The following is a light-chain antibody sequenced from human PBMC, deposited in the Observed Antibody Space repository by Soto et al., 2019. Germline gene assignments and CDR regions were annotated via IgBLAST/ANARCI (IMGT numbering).Light chain of an antibody. Sequence: EIVLTQSPGTLSLSPGERATLSCRASQSIHNNYLAWYQQKRGQAPRLLIFGASIRATGIPDRFSGSGSGTDFTLTISRLEPEDFEIYYCQQYGGSPGTFGQGTRLEI. CDR3: QQYGGSPGT. CDR1: QSIHNNY. CDR2: GAS. J-gene: IGKJ5*01. V-gene: IGKV3-20*01.